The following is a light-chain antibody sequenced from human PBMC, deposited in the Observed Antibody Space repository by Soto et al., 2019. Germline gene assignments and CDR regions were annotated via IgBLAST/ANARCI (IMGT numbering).Light chain of an antibody. Sequence: QSALTQPPSASGSPGQSVTISCTGTSSDVGGYNYVSWYQQHPGKAPKLMIYEVNKRPSGVPDRFSGSKSGNTASLTVSGLQAEDEADYYCSAYAGSNKVFGGGT. CDR1: SSDVGGYNY. CDR3: SAYAGSNKV. V-gene: IGLV2-8*01. J-gene: IGLJ3*02. CDR2: EVN.